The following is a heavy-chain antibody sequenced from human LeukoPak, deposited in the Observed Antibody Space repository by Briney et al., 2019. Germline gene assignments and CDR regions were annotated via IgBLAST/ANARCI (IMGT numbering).Heavy chain of an antibody. J-gene: IGHJ4*02. CDR3: ARDPYRTLRITGTPLPRFDY. Sequence: GGSLRLSCAASGFTFSSYGMHWVRQAPGKGLEWVAVISYDGSNKYYADSVKGRFTISRDNSKNTLYLQMNSLRAEDTAVYYCARDPYRTLRITGTPLPRFDYWGQGTLVTVSS. CDR2: ISYDGSNK. CDR1: GFTFSSYG. V-gene: IGHV3-30*03. D-gene: IGHD1-7*01.